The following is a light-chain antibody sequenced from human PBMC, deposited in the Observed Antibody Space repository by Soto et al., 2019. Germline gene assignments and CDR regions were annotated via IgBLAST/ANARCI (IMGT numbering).Light chain of an antibody. V-gene: IGKV1-5*03. CDR1: QSISSW. J-gene: IGKJ1*01. CDR2: KAS. CDR3: QQYNRYST. Sequence: DIQMTPSPSTLSASVGDRVTITFRASQSISSWLAWYQQRPGKAPKLLIHKASNLESGVPSRFSGSGSGTEFTLTISSLQPDDSATYYCQQYNRYSTFGQGTKVDIK.